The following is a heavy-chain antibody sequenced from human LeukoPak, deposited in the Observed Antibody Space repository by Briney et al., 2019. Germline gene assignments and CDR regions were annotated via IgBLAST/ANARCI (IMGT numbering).Heavy chain of an antibody. J-gene: IGHJ4*02. CDR3: ARGGGAYCGSDCYRNFDY. CDR1: GLTVSSSY. CDR2: IYSGGST. V-gene: IGHV3-66*02. D-gene: IGHD2-21*02. Sequence: GESLRLSCAASGLTVSSSYMSWVRQAPGEGLEWVSVIYSGGSTYYADSVKGRFTIPRDSSKNTLYLQMNSLRAEDTAVYYCARGGGAYCGSDCYRNFDYWGQGTLVTVSS.